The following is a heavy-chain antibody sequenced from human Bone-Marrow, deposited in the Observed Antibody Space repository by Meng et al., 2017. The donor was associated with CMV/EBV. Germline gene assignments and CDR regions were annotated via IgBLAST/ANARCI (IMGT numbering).Heavy chain of an antibody. V-gene: IGHV3-48*04. CDR3: ARDLMRYCSSTSCYTLGY. Sequence: GESLKISCTASGFTFSSYTMNWVRQPPGKGLEWVSYISSSGRAVHYADSLRGRFTVSRDNAKNSLYLQMNSLRADDTAVYYCARDLMRYCSSTSCYTLGYWGQGTLVTVSS. D-gene: IGHD2-2*02. J-gene: IGHJ4*02. CDR2: ISSSGRAV. CDR1: GFTFSSYT.